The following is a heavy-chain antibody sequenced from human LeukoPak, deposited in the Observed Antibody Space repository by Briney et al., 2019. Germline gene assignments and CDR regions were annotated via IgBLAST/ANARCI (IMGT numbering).Heavy chain of an antibody. D-gene: IGHD6-13*01. CDR2: IYSGGST. CDR3: ANGYSSTWYNY. CDR1: GFTVSSNY. Sequence: GGSLRLSCAASGFTVSSNYMSWVRQAPGKGLERVSVIYSGGSTYYADSVKGRFTISRDNSKNTLYLQMNSLRAEDTAVYYCANGYSSTWYNYWGQGTLVTVSS. V-gene: IGHV3-53*01. J-gene: IGHJ4*02.